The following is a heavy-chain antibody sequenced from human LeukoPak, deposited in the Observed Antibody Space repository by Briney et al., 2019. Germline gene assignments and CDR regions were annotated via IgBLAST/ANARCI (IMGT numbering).Heavy chain of an antibody. J-gene: IGHJ4*02. CDR2: IGPTGTDR. CDR3: ATETIGRHYDY. D-gene: IGHD1-14*01. Sequence: GGSLRLSCAASGFTFSSCGFNWVRQAPGKGLEWVSSIGPTGTDRYYADSVRSRFTISRDNAKNSMYLQMDSLRDEDTAVYYCATETIGRHYDYWGQGTLLTVSS. CDR1: GFTFSSCG. V-gene: IGHV3-21*01.